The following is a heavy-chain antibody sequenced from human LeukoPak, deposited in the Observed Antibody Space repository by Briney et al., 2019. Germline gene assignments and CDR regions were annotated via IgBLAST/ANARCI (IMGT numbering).Heavy chain of an antibody. CDR1: GYSFTTYW. D-gene: IGHD6-19*01. J-gene: IGHJ4*02. Sequence: GESPKISCQASGYSFTTYWIGWVRQLPGKGLEWMGIIYPADSTAHYSPSFQGQVTISVDKSINTAYLQWSRLKASDTAMYYCARGSSGWSYYFDYWGQGTLVTVSS. CDR2: IYPADSTA. CDR3: ARGSSGWSYYFDY. V-gene: IGHV5-51*01.